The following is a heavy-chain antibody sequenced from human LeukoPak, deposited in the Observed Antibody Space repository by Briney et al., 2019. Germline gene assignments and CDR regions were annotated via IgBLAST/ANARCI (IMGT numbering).Heavy chain of an antibody. V-gene: IGHV3-23*01. CDR2: ISGSGGST. D-gene: IGHD3-22*01. Sequence: TGGSLRLSCAASGFTFSSYAMSWVRQAPGKGLEWVSAISGSGGSTYYADSVKGRFTISRDDSKNTLYLQMNSLRAEDTAVYYCAKDLAGYYYFSGQNDYWGQGTLVTVSS. J-gene: IGHJ4*02. CDR1: GFTFSSYA. CDR3: AKDLAGYYYFSGQNDY.